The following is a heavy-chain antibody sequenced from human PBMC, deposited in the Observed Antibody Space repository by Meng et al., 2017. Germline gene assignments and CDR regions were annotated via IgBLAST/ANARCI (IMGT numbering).Heavy chain of an antibody. D-gene: IGHD1-26*01. CDR3: ARGGSYYSY. CDR1: GLSVSSNY. J-gene: IGHJ4*02. Sequence: EVQVVEDGGGLIRAGGYLRLSWAASGLSVSSNYMSWGSKAPGKGLECVSVIYSGGSTDYADYVKGRFTISRDNSKNTLYLQMNSLRAEDTAVYYCARGGSYYSYWGQGTLVTVSS. V-gene: IGHV3-53*01. CDR2: IYSGGST.